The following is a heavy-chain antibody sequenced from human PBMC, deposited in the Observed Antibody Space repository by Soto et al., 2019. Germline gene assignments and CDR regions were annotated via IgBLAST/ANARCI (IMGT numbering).Heavy chain of an antibody. Sequence: GGSLRLSCAASGFTFSDYYMSWIRQAPGKGLEWVSYISSSSSYTNYADSVKGRFTISRDNAKNSLYLQMNSLRAEDTAVYYCARGPSRSDFWSGSNWFDPWGQGTLVTVSS. J-gene: IGHJ5*02. CDR1: GFTFSDYY. D-gene: IGHD3-3*01. V-gene: IGHV3-11*06. CDR2: ISSSSSYT. CDR3: ARGPSRSDFWSGSNWFDP.